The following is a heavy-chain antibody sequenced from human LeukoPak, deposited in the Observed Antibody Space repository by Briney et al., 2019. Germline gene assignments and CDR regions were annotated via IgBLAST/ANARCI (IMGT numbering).Heavy chain of an antibody. CDR3: ARLYGGNSGWFDP. V-gene: IGHV4-59*08. D-gene: IGHD4-23*01. J-gene: IGHJ5*02. CDR2: IYYSGST. Sequence: PSETLSLTCTVSGGSISSYYWSWIRQPPGKGPECIGYIYYSGSTNYNPSLKSRVTISVDTSKNQFSLKLSSVTATDTAVYYCARLYGGNSGWFDPWGQGTLVTVSS. CDR1: GGSISSYY.